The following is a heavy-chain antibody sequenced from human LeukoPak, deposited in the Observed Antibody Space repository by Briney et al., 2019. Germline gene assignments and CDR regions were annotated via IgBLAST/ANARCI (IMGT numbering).Heavy chain of an antibody. J-gene: IGHJ4*02. CDR2: INPNSGGR. V-gene: IGHV1-2*02. CDR1: GYTFTDYY. Sequence: ASVKVSCKASGYTFTDYYMHWVRQAPGQGLEWMGWINPNSGGRKYPQQFQGRVTMTRDTSIRTTYMELSSLRSDDTAVYYCARDLSGAVTGPLDYWGQGTLVTVSS. CDR3: ARDLSGAVTGPLDY. D-gene: IGHD6-19*01.